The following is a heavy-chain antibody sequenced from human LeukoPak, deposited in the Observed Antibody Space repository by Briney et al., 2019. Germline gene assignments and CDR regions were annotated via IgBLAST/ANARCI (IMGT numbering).Heavy chain of an antibody. D-gene: IGHD3-16*01. V-gene: IGHV4-31*03. J-gene: IGHJ4*02. CDR1: GGSISSGGYY. CDR3: ARVLPFGAHPDY. CDR2: IYYSGST. Sequence: SETLSLTCTVSGGSISSGGYYWSWIRQHPGKGLEWIGYIYYSGSTYYNPSLKSRVTISVDTSKNQFSLKLSSVTAADTAVYYCARVLPFGAHPDYWGQGTLVTVSS.